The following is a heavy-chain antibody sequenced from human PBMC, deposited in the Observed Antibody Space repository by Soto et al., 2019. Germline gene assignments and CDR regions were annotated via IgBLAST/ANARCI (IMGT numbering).Heavy chain of an antibody. Sequence: SETLSLTCTVSGGSVSSGSYYWSWIRQPPGKGLEWIGYIYYSGSTNYNPSLKSRVTISVDTSKNQFSLKLSSVTAADTAVCYCARTGIAAAGMWDFDYWGQGTLVTVSS. D-gene: IGHD6-13*01. CDR2: IYYSGST. CDR3: ARTGIAAAGMWDFDY. CDR1: GGSVSSGSYY. J-gene: IGHJ4*02. V-gene: IGHV4-61*01.